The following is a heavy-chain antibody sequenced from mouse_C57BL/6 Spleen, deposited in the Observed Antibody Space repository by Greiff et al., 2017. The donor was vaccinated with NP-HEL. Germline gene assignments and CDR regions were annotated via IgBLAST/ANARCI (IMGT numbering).Heavy chain of an antibody. CDR2: IDPETGGY. CDR3: TRGGKGGTFAY. Sequence: VKLLESGAELVRPGASVTLSCKASGYTFTDYEMNWVKQTPVHGLEWIGAIDPETGGYAYNQQFKGKAILTADKASSTAYMELRTLTSEVSAVYYYTRGGKGGTFAYWGQGALVTVSA. V-gene: IGHV1-15*01. CDR1: GYTFTDYE. J-gene: IGHJ3*01.